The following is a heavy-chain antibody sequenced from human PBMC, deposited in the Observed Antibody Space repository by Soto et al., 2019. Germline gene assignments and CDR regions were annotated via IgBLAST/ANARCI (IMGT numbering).Heavy chain of an antibody. D-gene: IGHD4-17*01. J-gene: IGHJ4*02. CDR1: GFTFSSYG. Sequence: QVQLVESGGGVVQPGRSQRLSCAASGFTFSSYGMHWVRQAPGKGLEWVAVIWYDGSNKYYADSVKGRFTISRDNSKNTLYLQMNSLRAEDTAVYYCARTVATNPYYFDYWGQGTLVTVSS. CDR2: IWYDGSNK. CDR3: ARTVATNPYYFDY. V-gene: IGHV3-33*01.